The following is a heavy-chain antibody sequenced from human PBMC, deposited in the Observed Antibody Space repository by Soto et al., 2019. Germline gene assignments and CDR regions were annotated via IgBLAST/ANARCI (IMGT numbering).Heavy chain of an antibody. Sequence: GASVKVSCKASGGTFSSYAISWVRQAPGQGLEWMGGIIPIFGTANYAQKFQGRVTTTADESTSTAYMELSSLRSEDTAVYYCARSSSSLVYYYYGMDVWGQGTTVTVSS. V-gene: IGHV1-69*13. CDR2: IIPIFGTA. J-gene: IGHJ6*02. CDR1: GGTFSSYA. CDR3: ARSSSSLVYYYYGMDV. D-gene: IGHD6-6*01.